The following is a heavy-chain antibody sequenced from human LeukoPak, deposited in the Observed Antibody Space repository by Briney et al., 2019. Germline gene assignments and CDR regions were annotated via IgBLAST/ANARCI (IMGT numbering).Heavy chain of an antibody. V-gene: IGHV3-30*18. Sequence: GGSLRLSCAASGFSFSSYAMTWVRQAPGEGLEWVAVTSYDGSNKYYADSVKGRFTISRDNSKNTLYLQMNSLRAEDTAVYYCAKDLGYDSPGGMDVWGQGTTVTVSS. CDR1: GFSFSSYA. CDR3: AKDLGYDSPGGMDV. D-gene: IGHD3-22*01. CDR2: TSYDGSNK. J-gene: IGHJ6*02.